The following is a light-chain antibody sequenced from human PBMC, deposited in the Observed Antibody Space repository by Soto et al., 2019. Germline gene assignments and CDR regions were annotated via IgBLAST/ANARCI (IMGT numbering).Light chain of an antibody. CDR1: QSVSSSY. Sequence: IVLTLSPGAVSLSKGERATLSCRASQSVSSSYLAWYQQKPGQAPRLLIYGASSRATGIPDRFSGSGSGTDFTLTISSLQPEDFATYYCQQSYSTPWTFGQGTKVDIK. J-gene: IGKJ1*01. CDR3: QQSYSTPWT. V-gene: IGKV3-20*01. CDR2: GAS.